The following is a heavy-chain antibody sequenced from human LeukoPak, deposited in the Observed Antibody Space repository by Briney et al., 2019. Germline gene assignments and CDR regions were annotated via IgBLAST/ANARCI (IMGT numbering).Heavy chain of an antibody. Sequence: GASVKVSCKASGYTFTSYDINWVRQATGQGLEWMGWMNPNSGNTGYAQKFQGRVTMTRYTSISTAYMELSSLRSEDTAVYYCARGLKAAAGPPFFVYWGQGTLVTVSS. CDR2: MNPNSGNT. CDR1: GYTFTSYD. D-gene: IGHD6-13*01. V-gene: IGHV1-8*01. CDR3: ARGLKAAAGPPFFVY. J-gene: IGHJ4*02.